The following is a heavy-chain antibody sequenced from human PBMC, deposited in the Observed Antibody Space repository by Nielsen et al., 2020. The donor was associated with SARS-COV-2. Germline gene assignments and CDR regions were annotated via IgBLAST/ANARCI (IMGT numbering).Heavy chain of an antibody. D-gene: IGHD2-15*01. J-gene: IGHJ4*02. CDR3: ARVGYCSGGSCYSGWTFDY. CDR1: GYSISSGYY. V-gene: IGHV4-38-2*02. Sequence: SETLSLTCTVSGYSISSGYYWGWIRQPPGKGLVWIGSIYHSGSTYYNPSLKSRVTISVDTSKNQFSLKLSSVTAADTAVYYCARVGYCSGGSCYSGWTFDYWGQGTLVTVSS. CDR2: IYHSGST.